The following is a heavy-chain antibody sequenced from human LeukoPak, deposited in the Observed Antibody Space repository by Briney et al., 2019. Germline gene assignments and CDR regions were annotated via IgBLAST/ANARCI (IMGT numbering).Heavy chain of an antibody. J-gene: IGHJ6*02. V-gene: IGHV4-31*03. D-gene: IGHD5-18*01. CDR2: IYYSGST. CDR3: VGGYSYGFHYYGMDV. CDR1: GGSISSGVYY. Sequence: SQTLSLTCTVSGGSISSGVYYWSWIRQHPGKGLEWIGYIYYSGSTYYNPSLKSRVTISVDTSKNQFSLKLSSVTAADTAVYYCVGGYSYGFHYYGMDVWGQGTTVTVSS.